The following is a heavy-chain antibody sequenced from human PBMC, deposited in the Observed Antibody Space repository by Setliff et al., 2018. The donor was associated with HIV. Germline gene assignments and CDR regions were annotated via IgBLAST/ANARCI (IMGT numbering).Heavy chain of an antibody. CDR1: GGSFSGYF. CDR3: ARDQADVYNYLLSGAFDF. V-gene: IGHV4-4*07. CDR2: IYTSGST. Sequence: SETLSLTCAVYGGSFSGYFWSWIRQPAGKGLEWIGRIYTSGSTNYNPSLKSRVTISLDTSKNQFSLKLSSVTAADTAVYYCARDQADVYNYLLSGAFDFWGQGAMVTVSS. D-gene: IGHD3-10*01. J-gene: IGHJ3*01.